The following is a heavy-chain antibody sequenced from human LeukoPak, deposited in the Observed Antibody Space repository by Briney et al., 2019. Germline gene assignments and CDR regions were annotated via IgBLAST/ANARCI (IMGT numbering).Heavy chain of an antibody. D-gene: IGHD2-2*01. Sequence: SETLSLTCAVSGYSISSGYYWGWIRQPPGKGLEWIGSIYHSGSTYYNPSLKSRVTISVDTSKNQFSLKLSSVTAADTAVYYCARGDIVVEPAENWFDPWGQGTLVTVSS. CDR2: IYHSGST. CDR3: ARGDIVVEPAENWFDP. J-gene: IGHJ5*02. V-gene: IGHV4-38-2*01. CDR1: GYSISSGYY.